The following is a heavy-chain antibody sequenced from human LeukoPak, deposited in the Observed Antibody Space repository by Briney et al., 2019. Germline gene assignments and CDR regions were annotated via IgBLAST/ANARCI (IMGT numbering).Heavy chain of an antibody. Sequence: SETLSLTCTVSGGSISNYYWSWIRQPPGKGLEWIGYIYNSGSTNYNPSLKSRVTVSVDTSKDQFSLKLSSVTAADTAVYYCARRNPYYYALDVWGQGTTVTVSS. J-gene: IGHJ6*02. CDR3: ARRNPYYYALDV. V-gene: IGHV4-59*01. CDR2: IYNSGST. CDR1: GGSISNYY.